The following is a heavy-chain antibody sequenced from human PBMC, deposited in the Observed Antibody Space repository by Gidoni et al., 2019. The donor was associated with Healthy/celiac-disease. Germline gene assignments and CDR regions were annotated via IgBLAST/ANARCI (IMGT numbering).Heavy chain of an antibody. CDR2: ISWNSGSI. D-gene: IGHD1-26*01. CDR1: GFPFDDYA. Sequence: EVQLVESGGGLVQPGRSLRLSCAASGFPFDDYAMLWVRQAPGKGLEWVSGISWNSGSIGYADSVKGRFTISRDNAKNSLYLQMNSLRAEDTALYYCAKGYSGSYFVDIWGQGTMVTVSS. V-gene: IGHV3-9*01. CDR3: AKGYSGSYFVDI. J-gene: IGHJ3*02.